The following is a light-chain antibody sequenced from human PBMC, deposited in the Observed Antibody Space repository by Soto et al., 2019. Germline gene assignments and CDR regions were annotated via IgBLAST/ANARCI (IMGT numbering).Light chain of an antibody. V-gene: IGKV1-39*01. Sequence: DIQMTQSPSSLSASVGDRVTITCRASQSTTSYLNWYQQKPGKAPKLLIYAASSLQSGVPSRFSGRGSGTDFTLPLSNLRPEDFATYYCQQSYSTLRLTFGGGTKVEIK. CDR3: QQSYSTLRLT. J-gene: IGKJ4*01. CDR1: QSTTSY. CDR2: AAS.